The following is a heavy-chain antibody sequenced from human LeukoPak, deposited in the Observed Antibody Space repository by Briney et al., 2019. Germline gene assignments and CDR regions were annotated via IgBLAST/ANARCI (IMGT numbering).Heavy chain of an antibody. Sequence: GASVKVSCKASGYTFTGYYMHWVRQAPGQGLEWMGWINPNSGGTNYAQKFQGRVTMTRDTSISTAYMELSRLRSDDTAVYYCARDRTFDCSSTSCYVSLDAFDIWGQGTMVTVSS. D-gene: IGHD2-2*01. V-gene: IGHV1-2*02. CDR2: INPNSGGT. J-gene: IGHJ3*02. CDR1: GYTFTGYY. CDR3: ARDRTFDCSSTSCYVSLDAFDI.